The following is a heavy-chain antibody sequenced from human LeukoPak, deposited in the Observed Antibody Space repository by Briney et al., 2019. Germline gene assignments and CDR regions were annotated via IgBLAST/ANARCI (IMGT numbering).Heavy chain of an antibody. Sequence: ASVKVSCKASGYTFTNYGITWVRQASGQGLEWMGWISAYTDKTNYAQKFQGRVTMTTDTSTTTAYMELRSLRSDDTAIYYCARGDGYCNGGSCMIFDYWGQGTLVTVSS. V-gene: IGHV1-18*01. J-gene: IGHJ4*02. CDR2: ISAYTDKT. CDR1: GYTFTNYG. CDR3: ARGDGYCNGGSCMIFDY. D-gene: IGHD2-15*01.